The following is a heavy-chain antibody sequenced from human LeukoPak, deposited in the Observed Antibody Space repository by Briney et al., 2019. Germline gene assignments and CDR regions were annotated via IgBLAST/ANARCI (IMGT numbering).Heavy chain of an antibody. CDR3: AGEGEYYLDS. CDR1: GFTFSSYW. Sequence: GGSLRLSCAASGFTFSSYWMSWVRQAPGKGLVWVANVKQDGSERYYVGSVRGRFTISRDNAKNSLYLQMNSLRAEDTAVYYCAGEGEYYLDSWGQGTLVAVSS. J-gene: IGHJ4*02. V-gene: IGHV3-7*01. CDR2: VKQDGSER. D-gene: IGHD2-21*01.